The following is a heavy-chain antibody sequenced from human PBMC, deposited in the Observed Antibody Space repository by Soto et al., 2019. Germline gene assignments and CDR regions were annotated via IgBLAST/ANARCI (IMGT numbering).Heavy chain of an antibody. CDR2: ISAYNGNT. J-gene: IGHJ4*02. V-gene: IGHV1-18*01. CDR3: ARAGQYYDASGYAN. CDR1: GYSFATSG. Sequence: QVKLGQSGTEVKKPGASIKVSCKASGYSFATSGMTWVRQAPGQGLEWVGWISAYNGNTNYDQNLQDRVTMTTDTSTSTAYLELRNLRSDDSAVYYCARAGQYYDASGYANWGQGTLVTVSS. D-gene: IGHD3-22*01.